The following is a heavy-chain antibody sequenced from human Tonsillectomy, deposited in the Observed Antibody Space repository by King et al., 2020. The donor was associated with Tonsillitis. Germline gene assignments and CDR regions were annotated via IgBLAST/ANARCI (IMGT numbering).Heavy chain of an antibody. J-gene: IGHJ4*02. V-gene: IGHV4-31*03. CDR2: IYYSGNT. D-gene: IGHD2-2*01. CDR3: ARERDYCCSTSCYFMDY. CDR1: GGSISGSPYF. Sequence: VQLQESGPGLVKPSQTLSLTCTVSGGSISGSPYFWSWIRQHPGKGLEWIGYIYYSGNTFYNPSLKSRLTISVDTSKNQFSLRLSSVTAADTAVYYCARERDYCCSTSCYFMDYWGQGTLVTVSS.